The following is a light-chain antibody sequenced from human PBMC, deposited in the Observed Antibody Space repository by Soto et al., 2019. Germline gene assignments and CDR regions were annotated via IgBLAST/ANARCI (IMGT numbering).Light chain of an antibody. J-gene: IGKJ4*01. CDR1: QSVGGN. Sequence: ELVMTQSPPTLSVSPGERVTLSCRVSQSVGGNVAWYQQRPGQAPRLLISGASTRASGVPARISGSGYGTEFTLTISSLLAEDIGVYYCQQYYNWPPLTFGGGTKVEIK. CDR3: QQYYNWPPLT. V-gene: IGKV3-15*01. CDR2: GAS.